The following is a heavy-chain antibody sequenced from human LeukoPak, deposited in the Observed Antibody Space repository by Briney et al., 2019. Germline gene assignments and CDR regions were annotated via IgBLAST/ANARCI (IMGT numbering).Heavy chain of an antibody. J-gene: IGHJ5*02. Sequence: AGRSLRLSCAASGFSFSPYGMNWVRQSPGMGLEWVSYISGSSSLMYYADSVKGRFTISRDNAKNSLFLQMNSLKVEDTAVYYCARDKGGRWLQPNWFDPWGQGTLVTVSS. CDR2: ISGSSSLM. CDR1: GFSFSPYG. CDR3: ARDKGGRWLQPNWFDP. D-gene: IGHD5-24*01. V-gene: IGHV3-48*04.